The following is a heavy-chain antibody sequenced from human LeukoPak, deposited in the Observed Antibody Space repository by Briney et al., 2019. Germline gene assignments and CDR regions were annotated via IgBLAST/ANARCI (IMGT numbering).Heavy chain of an antibody. CDR3: AKGGAYGGNSFDY. CDR1: GFTFDDYT. CDR2: ISWDGGST. J-gene: IGHJ4*02. D-gene: IGHD4-23*01. Sequence: GGSLRLSCAASGFTFDDYTMHWVRQAPGKGLEWVSLISWDGGSTYYADSVKGRFTISRDNSENSLYLQMNSLRTEDTALYYCAKGGAYGGNSFDYWGQGTLVTVSS. V-gene: IGHV3-43*01.